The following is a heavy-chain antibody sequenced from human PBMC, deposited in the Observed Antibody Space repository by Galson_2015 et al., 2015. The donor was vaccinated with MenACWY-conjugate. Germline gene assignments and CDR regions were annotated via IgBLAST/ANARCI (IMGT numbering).Heavy chain of an antibody. CDR2: ISGSGGNT. J-gene: IGHJ6*03. V-gene: IGHV3-23*01. Sequence: SLRLSCAASGFTFSSCAMSWVRQAPGKGLEWVSAISGSGGNTYYADSVKGRFTISGDNSKNTLYLQINSLRAEDTAVYYCATTYSSPGYYYYMDVWGRGTAVTVSS. CDR3: ATTYSSPGYYYYMDV. D-gene: IGHD5-18*01. CDR1: GFTFSSCA.